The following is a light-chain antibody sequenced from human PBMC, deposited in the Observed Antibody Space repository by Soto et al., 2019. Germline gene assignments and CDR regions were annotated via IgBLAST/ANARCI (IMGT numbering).Light chain of an antibody. Sequence: QSALTQPASVSGSPAQSITISCTGSSSDVGGYGLVSWYQFHPGKAPKLLIFEGFKRPSGVSNRFSGSKSGSTASLTISGLQNEDEADYYCCSYAGRSTWDVVFGGGTKVTVL. CDR3: CSYAGRSTWDVV. V-gene: IGLV2-23*01. CDR1: SSDVGGYGL. CDR2: EGF. J-gene: IGLJ2*01.